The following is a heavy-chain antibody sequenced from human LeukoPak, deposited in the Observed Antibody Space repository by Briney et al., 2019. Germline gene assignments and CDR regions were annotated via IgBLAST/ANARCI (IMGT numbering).Heavy chain of an antibody. CDR3: ARAVGATVYYFDY. D-gene: IGHD1-26*01. CDR1: GYIFTSFY. V-gene: IGHV1-46*01. Sequence: ASVKVSCKASGYIFTSFYIHWVRQVPGQGLEWMGIIDPSGGITTYAQKFQGGVIMTADTSTNTVYLKLSSLKSEDTAVYYCARAVGATVYYFDYWGQGTLVTVSS. CDR2: IDPSGGIT. J-gene: IGHJ4*02.